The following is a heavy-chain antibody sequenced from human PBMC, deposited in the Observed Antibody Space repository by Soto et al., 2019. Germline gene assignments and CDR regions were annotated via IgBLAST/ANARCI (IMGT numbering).Heavy chain of an antibody. CDR3: ANGYRIVVMTAPYDY. CDR1: GFTFSSYG. J-gene: IGHJ4*02. CDR2: ISYDGSNK. D-gene: IGHD2-21*02. Sequence: QVQLVESGGGVVQPGRSLRLSCAASGFTFSSYGMHWVRQAPGKGLEWVAVISYDGSNKYYADSVKGRFTISRDNSKNTLELQMNSLRAEDTAVYYCANGYRIVVMTAPYDYWGQGTLVTVSS. V-gene: IGHV3-30*18.